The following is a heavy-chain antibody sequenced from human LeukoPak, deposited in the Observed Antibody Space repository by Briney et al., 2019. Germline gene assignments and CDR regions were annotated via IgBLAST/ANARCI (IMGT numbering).Heavy chain of an antibody. CDR1: GFTFSSSA. CDR3: TKGGSYAPLDY. J-gene: IGHJ4*02. D-gene: IGHD1-26*01. CDR2: INSGGDNT. V-gene: IGHV3-23*01. Sequence: GESLRLSCAAPGFTFSSSAMTWVRQAPGKGLEWVSAINSGGDNTVYADYVKGRLTISRDNSKNTLYLQMNSLRAEDTAIYYCTKGGSYAPLDYWGQGTLVTVSS.